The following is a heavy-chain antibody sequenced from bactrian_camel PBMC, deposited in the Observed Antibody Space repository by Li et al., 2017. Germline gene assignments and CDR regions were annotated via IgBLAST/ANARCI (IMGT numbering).Heavy chain of an antibody. D-gene: IGHD1*01. CDR1: AYTFKYGC. Sequence: VQLVESGGGSVQAGGSLRLSCAASAYTFKYGCMAWFRQAPGREREGVAAINSDGSTRYSDSVKDRFIISRDNGKNALYLQMHSLQPEDTAMYYCAADKCDDWKVAGASYKYWGQGTQVTVS. J-gene: IGHJ4*01. CDR2: INSDGST. CDR3: AADKCDDWKVAGASYKY. V-gene: IGHV3S26*01.